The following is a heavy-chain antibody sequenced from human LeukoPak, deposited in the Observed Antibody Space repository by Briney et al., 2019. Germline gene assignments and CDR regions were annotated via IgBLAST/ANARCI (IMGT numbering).Heavy chain of an antibody. V-gene: IGHV4-4*02. CDR3: ARDHLELAAACFDY. J-gene: IGHJ4*02. CDR1: GGSINSSNW. Sequence: PSGTLSLTCTVSGGSINSSNWWSWVRQSPGKGLEWIGEIYHSGDTDYNPSLKSRVTMSVDTSKNQFSLKLSSVTAADTAVYYCARDHLELAAACFDYWGQGTLVTVSS. D-gene: IGHD6-13*01. CDR2: IYHSGDT.